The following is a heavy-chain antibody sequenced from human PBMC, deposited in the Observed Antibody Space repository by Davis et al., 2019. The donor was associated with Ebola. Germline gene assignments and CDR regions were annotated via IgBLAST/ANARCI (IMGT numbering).Heavy chain of an antibody. CDR1: GASLHGYY. V-gene: IGHV4-59*01. Sequence: MPSETLSLTCTVSGASLHGYYWHWLRQSPGKGLEWIGHVYYNVKINYNPSLKSRVTISADASKNQISLNLNSVTAADTAVYYCARGVLGETSVGFEHWGQGTLVTVSS. CDR3: ARGVLGETSVGFEH. D-gene: IGHD2-8*02. CDR2: VYYNVKI. J-gene: IGHJ4*02.